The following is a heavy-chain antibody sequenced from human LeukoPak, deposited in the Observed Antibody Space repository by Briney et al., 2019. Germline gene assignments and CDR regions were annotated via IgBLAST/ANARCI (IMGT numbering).Heavy chain of an antibody. V-gene: IGHV1-46*01. CDR3: ASSPYTYGGNPLYYYGMDV. CDR2: INPSGGST. D-gene: IGHD2-15*01. J-gene: IGHJ6*02. CDR1: GYTFTSYY. Sequence: ASVKVSCKASGYTFTSYYMHWVRQAPGQGLEWMGIINPSGGSTNYAQKFQGRVTITADKSTSTAYMELSSLRSEDTAVYYCASSPYTYGGNPLYYYGMDVWGQGTTVTVSS.